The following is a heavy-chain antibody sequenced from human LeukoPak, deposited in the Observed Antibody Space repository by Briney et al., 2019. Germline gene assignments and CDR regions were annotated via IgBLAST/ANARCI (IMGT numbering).Heavy chain of an antibody. J-gene: IGHJ4*02. CDR3: ARDRTGRGTYYFDY. CDR1: GFTFSTYT. Sequence: GGSLRLPCAASGFTFSTYTMNWVRQAPGKGLEWVSSISSSSNYIYYADSVRGRFTISRDDAKNSLNLQMSSLRAEDTAVYYCARDRTGRGTYYFDYWGQGTLVTVSS. V-gene: IGHV3-21*01. CDR2: ISSSSNYI. D-gene: IGHD3-16*01.